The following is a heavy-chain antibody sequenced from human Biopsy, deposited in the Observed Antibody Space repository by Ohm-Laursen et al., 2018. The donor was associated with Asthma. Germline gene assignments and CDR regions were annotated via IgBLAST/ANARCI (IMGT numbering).Heavy chain of an antibody. CDR1: GYTFINYA. J-gene: IGHJ3*02. D-gene: IGHD3-9*01. Sequence: ASVKVSCKGSGYTFINYAIHWVRQAPGHSLEWMGWINAANGNTKYSQKFQGRLTISRDTSASTAYMDLSSLRSEDTAVYYCARTYFDFLTGQVHDAFAMWGQGTMVTVSS. V-gene: IGHV1-3*01. CDR2: INAANGNT. CDR3: ARTYFDFLTGQVHDAFAM.